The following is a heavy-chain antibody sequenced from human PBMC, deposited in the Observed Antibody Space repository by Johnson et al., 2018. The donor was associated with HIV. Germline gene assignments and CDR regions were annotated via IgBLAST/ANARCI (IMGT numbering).Heavy chain of an antibody. CDR3: ARERDTDMAGDAFDI. V-gene: IGHV3-30*03. CDR2: ISYDGSNK. D-gene: IGHD5-18*01. CDR1: GLSFSNFG. Sequence: QVTLVESGGGVVQPGKSLTPSCVGSGLSFSNFGIHWVRQAPGKGPEWVAVISYDGSNKYYADSVKGRFTISRDNSKNTLYLQMNSLRAEDTAVYYCARERDTDMAGDAFDIWGQGTVVTVSS. J-gene: IGHJ3*02.